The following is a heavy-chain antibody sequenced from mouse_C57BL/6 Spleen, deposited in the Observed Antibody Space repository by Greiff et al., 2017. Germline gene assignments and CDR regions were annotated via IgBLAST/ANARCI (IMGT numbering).Heavy chain of an antibody. V-gene: IGHV1-82*01. CDR2: IYPGDGDT. CDR1: GYAFSSSW. D-gene: IGHD1-1*01. Sequence: QVQLQQSGPELVKPGASVKISCKASGYAFSSSWMNWVKQRPGKGLEGIGRIYPGDGDTNYNGKFKGKATLTADKSSSTAYMPLSSLTSEDSAVYFCARSITTVEWDYWGQGTTRTVSS. J-gene: IGHJ2*01. CDR3: ARSITTVEWDY.